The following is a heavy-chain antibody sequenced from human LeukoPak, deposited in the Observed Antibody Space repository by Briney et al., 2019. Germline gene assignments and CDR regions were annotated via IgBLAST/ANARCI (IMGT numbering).Heavy chain of an antibody. CDR2: IYYSGST. V-gene: IGHV4-39*07. CDR1: GGSISSSSYY. D-gene: IGHD1-26*01. CDR3: AREGPSSSGSFLNCFDR. J-gene: IGHJ5*01. Sequence: SERVSLTCTVSGGSISSSSYYWAWIRQPPGKGLEWIGSIYYSGSTDYNPSPKHRVKASVDTSKNQFSLQLSSVTAADTAVYYCAREGPSSSGSFLNCFDRWGQGRLVSVSS.